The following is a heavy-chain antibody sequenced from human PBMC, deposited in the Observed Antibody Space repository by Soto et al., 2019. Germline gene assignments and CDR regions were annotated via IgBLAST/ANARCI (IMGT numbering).Heavy chain of an antibody. V-gene: IGHV1-58*01. CDR2: IVVGSGNT. Sequence: QMQLVQSGPEVKKPGTSVKVSCKASGFTFTSSAVQWVRQARGQRLEWIGWIVVGSGNTNYAQKFKERVTDTRDISTSPADMGLSSLSSEDTAVYYCAACPGDVSYYYGMDVWGQGTTVTVSS. CDR3: AACPGDVSYYYGMDV. CDR1: GFTFTSSA. J-gene: IGHJ6*02. D-gene: IGHD7-27*01.